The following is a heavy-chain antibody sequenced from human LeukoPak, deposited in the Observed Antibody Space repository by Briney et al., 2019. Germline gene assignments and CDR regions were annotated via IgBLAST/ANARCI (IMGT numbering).Heavy chain of an antibody. Sequence: PGGSLRLSCAASGFTFSSYSMNWVRQAPGKGLEWVSSISSSSSYIYYADSVKGRFTISRDNAKNSLYLQMNSLRAEDTAVYYCAREGSYYYGSGSYGDYWAREPWSPSPQ. CDR1: GFTFSSYS. CDR3: AREGSYYYGSGSYGDY. J-gene: IGHJ4*02. D-gene: IGHD3-10*01. V-gene: IGHV3-21*01. CDR2: ISSSSSYI.